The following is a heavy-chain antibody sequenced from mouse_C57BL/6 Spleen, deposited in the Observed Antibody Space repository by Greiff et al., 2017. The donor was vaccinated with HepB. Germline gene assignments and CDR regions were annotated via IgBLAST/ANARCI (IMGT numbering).Heavy chain of an antibody. J-gene: IGHJ3*01. CDR2: IYPRSGNT. Sequence: LQESGAELARPGASVKLSCKASGYTFTSYGISWVKQRTGQGLEWIGEIYPRSGNTYYNEKFKGKATLTADKSSSTAYMELRSLTSEDSAVYFCARYYGSSSPSWFAYWGQGTLVTVSA. CDR1: GYTFTSYG. V-gene: IGHV1-81*01. D-gene: IGHD1-1*01. CDR3: ARYYGSSSPSWFAY.